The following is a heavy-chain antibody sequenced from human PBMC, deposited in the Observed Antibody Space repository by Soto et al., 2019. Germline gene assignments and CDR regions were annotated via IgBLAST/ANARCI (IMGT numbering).Heavy chain of an antibody. CDR2: IYPGDSDT. Sequence: GESLKISCKCSGYSFTSYWIGWVRQMPGKGLEWMGIIYPGDSDTRYSPSFQGQVTISADKSISTAYLQWSSLKASDTAMYYCARLLARLSSSSWEIDYGMDVWGQGTTVTVSS. D-gene: IGHD6-13*01. CDR1: GYSFTSYW. V-gene: IGHV5-51*01. J-gene: IGHJ6*02. CDR3: ARLLARLSSSSWEIDYGMDV.